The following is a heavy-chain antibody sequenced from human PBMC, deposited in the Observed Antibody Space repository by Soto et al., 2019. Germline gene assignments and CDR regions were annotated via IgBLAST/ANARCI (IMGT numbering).Heavy chain of an antibody. CDR3: AKGRGSRLWTIGSFDS. CDR1: GFTFSSYA. Sequence: PGGTLRLSCAASGFTFSSYAMSWVRQAPGKGLEWVSAISGSGGSTYYADSVKGRCTISRDNSKNTLYLQMNSLRAEDTAVYYCAKGRGSRLWTIGSFDSRGQAALVTVS. CDR2: ISGSGGST. V-gene: IGHV3-23*01. D-gene: IGHD2-21*01. J-gene: IGHJ5*01.